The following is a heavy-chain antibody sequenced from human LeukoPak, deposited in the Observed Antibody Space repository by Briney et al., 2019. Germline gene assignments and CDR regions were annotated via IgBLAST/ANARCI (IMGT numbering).Heavy chain of an antibody. D-gene: IGHD1-26*01. CDR2: INHSGST. J-gene: IGHJ4*02. Sequence: PSETLSLTCAVYGGSFSGYYWSWIRQPPGKGLEWIGEINHSGSTNYNPSLKSRVTISVDTSKNQFSLKLSSVTAADTAVYYCARGYSGSFVYWGQGTLVTVSS. CDR1: GGSFSGYY. V-gene: IGHV4-34*01. CDR3: ARGYSGSFVY.